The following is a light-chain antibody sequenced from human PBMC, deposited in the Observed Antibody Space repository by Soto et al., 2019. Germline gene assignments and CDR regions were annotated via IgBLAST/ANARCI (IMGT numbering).Light chain of an antibody. J-gene: IGKJ4*01. CDR1: QDISKY. CDR2: DAS. Sequence: DIQMTQSPSSLSASVGDRITITCQASQDISKYLNWYQHKPGKAPKLLIYDASNFETGVPSRFSGSGSGTEFTFTISSLQPEDIATYYCQQYDNLPLTCGGGTKVDIK. V-gene: IGKV1-33*01. CDR3: QQYDNLPLT.